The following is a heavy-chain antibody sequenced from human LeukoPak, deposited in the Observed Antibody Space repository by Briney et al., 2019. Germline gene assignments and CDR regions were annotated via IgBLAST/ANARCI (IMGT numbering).Heavy chain of an antibody. CDR2: INPNSGGT. D-gene: IGHD6-19*01. V-gene: IGHV1-2*02. J-gene: IGHJ4*02. CDR1: GYTFTGYY. CDR3: ARDPHEFSSGWSHFEY. Sequence: ASVKVSCKASGYTFTGYYMHWVRQAPGQGLEWMGWINPNSGGTNYAQKLQGRVTMTTDTSTSTAYMELRSLRSDDTAVYYCARDPHEFSSGWSHFEYWGQGTLVTVSS.